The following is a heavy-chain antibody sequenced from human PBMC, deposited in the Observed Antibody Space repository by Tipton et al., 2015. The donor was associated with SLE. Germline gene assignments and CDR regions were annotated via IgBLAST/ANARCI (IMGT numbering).Heavy chain of an antibody. CDR2: IHDEGRST. J-gene: IGHJ3*02. D-gene: IGHD1-26*01. CDR3: ARDFGEWELQTAGAFDI. Sequence: GSLRLSCAASGFKFRDYGVHWVRQPPGKGLVWVAFIHDEGRSTFYSESANGRFTISRDNAKNTLYLQMNSLRAEDTAVYYCARDFGEWELQTAGAFDIWGQVTMVPVSS. V-gene: IGHV3-30*02. CDR1: GFKFRDYG.